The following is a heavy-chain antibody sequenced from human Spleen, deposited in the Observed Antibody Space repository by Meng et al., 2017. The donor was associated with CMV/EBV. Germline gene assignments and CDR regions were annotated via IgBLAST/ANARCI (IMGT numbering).Heavy chain of an antibody. CDR3: ARTFSSSWGVGYGMDV. Sequence: SVKVSCKAYGYTFSSYAISWVRQAPGQGLEWMGGIIPILGIANYAQKFQGRVTISADKSTSTAYMELSSLRSEDTAVYYCARTFSSSWGVGYGMDVWGQGTTVTVSS. D-gene: IGHD6-13*01. J-gene: IGHJ6*02. CDR1: GYTFSSYA. V-gene: IGHV1-69*10. CDR2: IIPILGIA.